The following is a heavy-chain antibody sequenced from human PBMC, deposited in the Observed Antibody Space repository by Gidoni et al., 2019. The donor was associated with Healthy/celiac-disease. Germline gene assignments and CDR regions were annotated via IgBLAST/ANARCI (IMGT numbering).Heavy chain of an antibody. V-gene: IGHV4-39*01. CDR2: IYYSGST. CDR1: GGSISSSSYY. J-gene: IGHJ4*02. Sequence: QLQLQESGPGLVKPSETLSLTCTVSGGSISSSSYYWGWIRQPPGKGLEWIGSIYYSGSTYYNPSLKSRVTISVDTSKNQFSLKLSSVTAADTAVYYCASPEPRAVAGTFDYWGQGTLVTVSS. CDR3: ASPEPRAVAGTFDY. D-gene: IGHD6-19*01.